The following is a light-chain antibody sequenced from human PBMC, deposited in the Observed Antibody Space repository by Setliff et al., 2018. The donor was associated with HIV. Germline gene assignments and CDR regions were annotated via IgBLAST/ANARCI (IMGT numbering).Light chain of an antibody. CDR3: LSYTTTTPSPYV. V-gene: IGLV2-14*03. CDR1: SSDVGGFNS. CDR2: EVT. Sequence: QSALAQPASVSGSPGQSIAISCTGSSSDVGGFNSVSWYQQHPDKAPKLIVYEVTNRPSEVSDRFFGSKSGNTASLTISGLQTEDEADYYCLSYTTTTPSPYVFGTGTKVTVL. J-gene: IGLJ1*01.